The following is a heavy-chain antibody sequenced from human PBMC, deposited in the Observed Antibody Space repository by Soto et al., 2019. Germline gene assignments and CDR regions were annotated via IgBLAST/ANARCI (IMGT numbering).Heavy chain of an antibody. CDR1: GGTFSSYA. CDR3: ARVGSGGYCSGGSCRYYFDY. J-gene: IGHJ4*02. V-gene: IGHV1-69*01. CDR2: IIPIFGTA. Sequence: VQLVQSGAEVKKPGSSVKVSCKASGGTFSSYAISWVRQAPGQGLEWMGGIIPIFGTANYAQKFQGRVTITADESTSTAYMELSSLRSEDTAVYYCARVGSGGYCSGGSCRYYFDYWGQGTLVTVSS. D-gene: IGHD2-15*01.